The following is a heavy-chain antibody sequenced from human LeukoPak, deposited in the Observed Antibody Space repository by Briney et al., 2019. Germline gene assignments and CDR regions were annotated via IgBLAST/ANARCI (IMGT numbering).Heavy chain of an antibody. Sequence: SETLSLTCTVSGGSISSYYWSWIRQPAGKGLEWIGRIHNSGSTKYNPSLKSRVTMSVDTSKNQFSLKLRSVTAADTAVYYCARKAGEFLDWFDPWGQGTLVTVSS. V-gene: IGHV4-4*07. CDR1: GGSISSYY. D-gene: IGHD3-10*01. J-gene: IGHJ5*02. CDR2: IHNSGST. CDR3: ARKAGEFLDWFDP.